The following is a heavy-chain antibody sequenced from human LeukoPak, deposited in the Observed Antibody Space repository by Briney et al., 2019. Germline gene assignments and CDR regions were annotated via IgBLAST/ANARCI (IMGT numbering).Heavy chain of an antibody. CDR2: IYYSGST. D-gene: IGHD3-22*01. CDR3: ARAMDYYDSRGYYYGYFDC. Sequence: SETLSLTCTVSGGSISSYYWSWIRQPPGKGLEWIGYIYYSGSTNYNPSLKSRVTISVDTSKNQFSLKLSSVTAADTAVYYCARAMDYYDSRGYYYGYFDCWGQGTLVTVSS. V-gene: IGHV4-59*01. J-gene: IGHJ4*02. CDR1: GGSISSYY.